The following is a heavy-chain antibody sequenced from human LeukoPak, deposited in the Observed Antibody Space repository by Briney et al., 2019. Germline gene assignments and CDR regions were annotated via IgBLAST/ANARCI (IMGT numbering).Heavy chain of an antibody. CDR3: AKGGKWDVTPFDY. Sequence: GGSLRLSCAASGFTFTSYSMNWVRQAPGRGLEWVSTISGGGGSTYYADSVKGRFTISRDNSKNTLYLQVNSLRAEDTAVYYCAKGGKWDVTPFDYWGQGTLVTVSS. J-gene: IGHJ4*02. D-gene: IGHD1-26*01. CDR2: ISGGGGST. CDR1: GFTFTSYS. V-gene: IGHV3-23*01.